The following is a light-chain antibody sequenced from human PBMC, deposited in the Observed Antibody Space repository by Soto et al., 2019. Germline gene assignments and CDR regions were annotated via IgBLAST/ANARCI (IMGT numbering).Light chain of an antibody. J-gene: IGKJ4*01. Sequence: VLTQSPGTLSLSPGERATLSCRASQSVSGNYLAWYQQRPGQAPILLIHGASSMATGIPDMFSGSGSGTDFTLTISILEPEDFAVYYCQQYGSSPPKLTFGGGNKVEIK. CDR2: GAS. V-gene: IGKV3-20*01. CDR3: QQYGSSPPKLT. CDR1: QSVSGNY.